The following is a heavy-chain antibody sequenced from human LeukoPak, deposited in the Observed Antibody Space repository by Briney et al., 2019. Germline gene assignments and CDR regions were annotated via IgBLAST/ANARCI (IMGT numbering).Heavy chain of an antibody. V-gene: IGHV1-18*01. J-gene: IGHJ4*02. CDR3: ARDRLSDYDILTGAAIPFDY. CDR2: INTYNGNS. Sequence: ASVKVSCKVSGYTLTELSMHWVRQAPGQGLEWMGWINTYNGNSNYAHKVQGRVTMTTDTSTSTAYMELRSLRSDDTAVYYCARDRLSDYDILTGAAIPFDYWGQGTLVTVAS. CDR1: GYTLTELS. D-gene: IGHD3-9*01.